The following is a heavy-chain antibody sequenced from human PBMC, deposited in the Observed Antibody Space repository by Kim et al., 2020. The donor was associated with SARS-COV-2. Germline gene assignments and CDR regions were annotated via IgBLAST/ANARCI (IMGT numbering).Heavy chain of an antibody. J-gene: IGHJ3*02. Sequence: QGRVTITADESTSTAYMELSSLRSEDTAVYYCARVSDSSGYYYVFGAFDIWGQGTMVTVSS. V-gene: IGHV1-69*01. CDR3: ARVSDSSGYYYVFGAFDI. D-gene: IGHD3-22*01.